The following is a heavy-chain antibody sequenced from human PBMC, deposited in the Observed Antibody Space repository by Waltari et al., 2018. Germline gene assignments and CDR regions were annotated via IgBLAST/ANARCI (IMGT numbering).Heavy chain of an antibody. CDR3: ASRPGGDYPYFDY. CDR1: GFTVSRKY. J-gene: IGHJ4*02. D-gene: IGHD4-17*01. V-gene: IGHV3-53*04. Sequence: EVQLVESGGGFVQPGGSLRLSCAASGFTVSRKYMTWVRQAPGKGLEWVSLVYTDDRTFNADSVKGRFTISRHDSTNTLFLQMSGLRVEDTALYYCASRPGGDYPYFDYWGQGTLVTVSS. CDR2: VYTDDRT.